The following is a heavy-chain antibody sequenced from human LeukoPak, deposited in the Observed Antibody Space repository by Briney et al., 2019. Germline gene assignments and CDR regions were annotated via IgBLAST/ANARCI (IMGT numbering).Heavy chain of an antibody. J-gene: IGHJ4*02. Sequence: GGSLRLSCAASGFTFSNAWMSWVRQAPGKGLEWFGRIKSKTDGGTTDYAAPVKGRFTISRDDSKNTLYLQMNSLKTEDTAVYYCTTYFLDSSSWYGIDYWGQGTLVTVSS. V-gene: IGHV3-15*01. D-gene: IGHD6-13*01. CDR3: TTYFLDSSSWYGIDY. CDR1: GFTFSNAW. CDR2: IKSKTDGGTT.